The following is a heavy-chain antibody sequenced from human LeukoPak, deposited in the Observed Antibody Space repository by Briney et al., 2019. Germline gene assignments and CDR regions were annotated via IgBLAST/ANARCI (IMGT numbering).Heavy chain of an antibody. CDR1: GGSFSGYY. CDR2: INHSGST. J-gene: IGHJ6*03. Sequence: SETLSLTCDGYGGSFSGYYWSWIRQPPGKGLEWIGEINHSGSTNYNPSLKSRVTISVDTSKNQFSLKLSPVTAADTAVYYCARLPITMVRGVIYRYYYYHMDVWGKGTTVTISS. CDR3: ARLPITMVRGVIYRYYYYHMDV. D-gene: IGHD3-10*01. V-gene: IGHV4-34*01.